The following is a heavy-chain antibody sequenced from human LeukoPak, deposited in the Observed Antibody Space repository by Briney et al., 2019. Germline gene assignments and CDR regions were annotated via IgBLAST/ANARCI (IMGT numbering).Heavy chain of an antibody. CDR1: GFTFNTYG. CDR2: IWSDGTHK. J-gene: IGHJ4*02. CDR3: AKSNSESQTTVGN. V-gene: IGHV3-33*06. D-gene: IGHD1-26*01. Sequence: GGSLRLSCAASGFTFNTYGMHWVRQAPGKGLEWVAVIWSDGTHKYYSDSVKGRFAISRDNSKNTLYLEMNSLRVEDTAVYYCAKSNSESQTTVGNWGQGTLVTVSS.